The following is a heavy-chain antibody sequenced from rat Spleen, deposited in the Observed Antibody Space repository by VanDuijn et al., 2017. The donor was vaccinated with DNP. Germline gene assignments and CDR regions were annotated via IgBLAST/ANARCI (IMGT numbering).Heavy chain of an antibody. J-gene: IGHJ2*01. CDR1: GFIFSNYW. CDR3: TRQLGLDY. V-gene: IGHV5-31*01. D-gene: IGHD5-1*01. CDR2: ISSAGDNT. Sequence: EVQLVESGGGPVQPGRSLKLSCVTSGFIFSNYWMTWIRQAPGKGLEWVASISSAGDNTYYSDSVKGRFTISRDDAKNSLYLQMNSLRSEDTATYYCTRQLGLDYWGQGVMVTVSS.